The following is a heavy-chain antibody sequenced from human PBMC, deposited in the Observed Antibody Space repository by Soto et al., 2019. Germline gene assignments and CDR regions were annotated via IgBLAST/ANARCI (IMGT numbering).Heavy chain of an antibody. V-gene: IGHV4-31*03. Sequence: QVQLQESGPGLVKPSQTLSLTCTVSGGSISSGGYYWSWIRQHPGKGLEWIGYIYYSGSTYYNPSLKSRVTISVDTSKNQFSLELSSVTAADTAVYYCARDRYCSGGSCYSDWFDPWGQGTLVTVSS. J-gene: IGHJ5*02. D-gene: IGHD2-15*01. CDR3: ARDRYCSGGSCYSDWFDP. CDR1: GGSISSGGYY. CDR2: IYYSGST.